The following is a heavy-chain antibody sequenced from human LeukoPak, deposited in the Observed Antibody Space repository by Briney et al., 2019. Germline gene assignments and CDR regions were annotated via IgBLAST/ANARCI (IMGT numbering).Heavy chain of an antibody. V-gene: IGHV3-30*18. CDR3: AKNYGDYGDYYAMDV. D-gene: IGHD4-17*01. J-gene: IGHJ6*02. Sequence: GRSLRLFCAASEFTFSTYGMHWVRQAPGKGLEWVAVISYDGSNKYYADSVKGRFTISRDNSMNTLHLQMNSLRVEDTAVYYCAKNYGDYGDYYAMDVWGQGTTVTVSS. CDR1: EFTFSTYG. CDR2: ISYDGSNK.